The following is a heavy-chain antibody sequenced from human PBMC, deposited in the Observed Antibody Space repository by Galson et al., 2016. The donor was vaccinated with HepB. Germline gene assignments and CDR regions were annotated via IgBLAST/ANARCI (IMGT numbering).Heavy chain of an antibody. CDR2: IAHSGST. J-gene: IGHJ6*02. V-gene: IGHV4-34*01. CDR3: ARDARRTSKGAPRTFYYYYALDV. CDR1: GGSFSDYS. Sequence: SETLSLTCAVYGGSFSDYSWSWIRQPPGKGLEWIGEIAHSGSTNYNPSLKRRVTISEDTSKNQVSLKLRSVTAADTAIYYCARDARRTSKGAPRTFYYYYALDVWGQGTTVTVSS. D-gene: IGHD1-1*01.